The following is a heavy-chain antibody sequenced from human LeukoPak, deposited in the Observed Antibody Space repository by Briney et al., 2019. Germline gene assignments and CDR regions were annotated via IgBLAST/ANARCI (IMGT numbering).Heavy chain of an antibody. CDR2: TYYRSKWYN. Sequence: SQTLSLTCAISGDSVSSNSVTWNWIRQSPSRGLEWPGRTYYRSKWYNDNAVSVKSRITINPDTSKNQFSLQLNSVTPEDTAVYYCARDLHKVAGTSYFDYWGQGTLVTVSS. CDR1: GDSVSSNSVT. CDR3: ARDLHKVAGTSYFDY. D-gene: IGHD6-19*01. V-gene: IGHV6-1*01. J-gene: IGHJ4*02.